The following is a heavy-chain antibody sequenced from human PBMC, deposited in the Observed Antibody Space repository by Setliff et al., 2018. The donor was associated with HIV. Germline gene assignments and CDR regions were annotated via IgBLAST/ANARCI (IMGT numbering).Heavy chain of an antibody. V-gene: IGHV3-30*04. CDR3: AREVGGIQYSGYDFLSLGYFSPDY. D-gene: IGHD5-12*01. J-gene: IGHJ4*02. CDR1: GFTFSDYA. Sequence: GGSLRLSCAASGFTFSDYAMSWVRQAPGKGLEWVAVISYDGSNKYYADSVKGRFTISRDNSKNTLYLQMNSLGAEDTAVYYCAREVGGIQYSGYDFLSLGYFSPDYWGQGTLVTVSS. CDR2: ISYDGSNK.